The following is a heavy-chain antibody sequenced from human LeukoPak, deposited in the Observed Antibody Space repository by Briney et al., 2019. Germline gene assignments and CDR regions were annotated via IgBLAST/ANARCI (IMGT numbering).Heavy chain of an antibody. D-gene: IGHD5-12*01. CDR1: GFTFSSYG. CDR2: ISYDGSNK. CDR3: AKDPGYSGYGDY. Sequence: PGGSLRLSCAASGFTFSSYGMHWVRQAPGKGLEWVAVISYDGSNKYYADSVKGRFTISRDNSKNTLYLQMNSLRAEDTAVYYCAKDPGYSGYGDYWGQGTLVTVSS. V-gene: IGHV3-30*18. J-gene: IGHJ4*02.